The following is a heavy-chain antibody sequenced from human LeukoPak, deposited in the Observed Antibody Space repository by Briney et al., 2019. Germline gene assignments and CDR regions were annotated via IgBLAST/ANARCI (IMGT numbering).Heavy chain of an antibody. CDR3: AKDINPDLYDSSGFFDY. D-gene: IGHD3-22*01. CDR2: ISWNSGSI. Sequence: GGSLRLSYAASGFTFDDYAMHWVRQAPGKGLEWVSGISWNSGSIGYADSVKGRFTISRDNAKNSLYLQMNSLRAEDTALYYCAKDINPDLYDSSGFFDYWGQGTLVTVSS. V-gene: IGHV3-9*01. J-gene: IGHJ4*02. CDR1: GFTFDDYA.